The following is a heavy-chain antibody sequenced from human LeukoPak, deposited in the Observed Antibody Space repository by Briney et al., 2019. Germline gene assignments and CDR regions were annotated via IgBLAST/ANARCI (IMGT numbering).Heavy chain of an antibody. CDR1: GFTFSSYA. J-gene: IGHJ4*02. CDR3: TREMVMIDY. D-gene: IGHD4-23*01. CDR2: ISYDGSNK. Sequence: TGGSLRLSCAASGFTFSSYAMHWVCQAPGKGLEWVAVISYDGSNKYYADSVKGRFTISRDNAKSSLYLQMNSLRAEDTAVYYCTREMVMIDYWGQGNLVTVSS. V-gene: IGHV3-30-3*01.